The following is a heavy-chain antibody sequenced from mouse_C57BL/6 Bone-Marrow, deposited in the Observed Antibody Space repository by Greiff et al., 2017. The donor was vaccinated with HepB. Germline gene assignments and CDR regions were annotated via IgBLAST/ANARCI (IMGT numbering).Heavy chain of an antibody. J-gene: IGHJ3*01. D-gene: IGHD1-1*02. CDR3: TTSGSYWFAY. CDR2: IDPENGDT. Sequence: EVQLVESGAELVRPGASVKLSCTASGFNIKDDYMHWVKQRPEQGLEWIGWIDPENGDTEYASKFQGKATITADTSSNTAYLQLSSLTSEDTAVYYCTTSGSYWFAYWGQGTLVTVSA. CDR1: GFNIKDDY. V-gene: IGHV14-4*01.